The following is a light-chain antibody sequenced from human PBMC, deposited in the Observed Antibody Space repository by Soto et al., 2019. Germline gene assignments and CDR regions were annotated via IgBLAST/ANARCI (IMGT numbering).Light chain of an antibody. CDR2: GAS. Sequence: EIVMTQSPATLSVSPGERATLSCRVSQSVSSSYLAWYQQKPGQAPRLLIYGASSRATGIPDRFSGSGSGTDFTLTISSLQSEDSAFYYCQQYNNLPPTFGQGTKVDIK. J-gene: IGKJ1*01. V-gene: IGKV3D-15*01. CDR1: QSVSSSY. CDR3: QQYNNLPPT.